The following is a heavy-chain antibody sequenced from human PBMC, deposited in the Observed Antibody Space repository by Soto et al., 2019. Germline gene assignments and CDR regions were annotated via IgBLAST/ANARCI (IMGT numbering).Heavy chain of an antibody. V-gene: IGHV3-23*01. CDR2: ISGSGGST. CDR3: AKPPTDSSGRYDAFDI. Sequence: EVQLLESGGGLVQPGGSLRLSCAASGFTFSSYAMSCVRQAPGKGLEWVSAISGSGGSTYYADSVKGRFTISRDNSKNTLYLQMNSLRAEDTAVYYCAKPPTDSSGRYDAFDIWGQGTMVTVSS. CDR1: GFTFSSYA. J-gene: IGHJ3*02. D-gene: IGHD3-22*01.